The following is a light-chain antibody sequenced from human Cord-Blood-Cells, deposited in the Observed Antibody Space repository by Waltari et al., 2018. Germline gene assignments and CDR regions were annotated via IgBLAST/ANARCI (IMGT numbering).Light chain of an antibody. CDR2: AAS. CDR1: QSSSSY. J-gene: IGKJ4*01. Sequence: DLQMTQSPYSLSASVGYRLTITCRARQSSSSYLNWYQQKPGKAPKLLSYAASSLQSGVPSRFRGSGSGTDFTHTISSLQPEDFATYYCQQSYSAPRTFGGGTKVEIK. V-gene: IGKV1-39*01. CDR3: QQSYSAPRT.